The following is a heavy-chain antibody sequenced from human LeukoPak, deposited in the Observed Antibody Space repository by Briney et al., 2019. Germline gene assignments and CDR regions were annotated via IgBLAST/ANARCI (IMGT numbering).Heavy chain of an antibody. Sequence: GASLKISCKGSGYRFTSYWIGWVRPMPGKGLEWMGIIYPGDSDTRYSPSFQGQVTISADKSISTAYLQWSSLKASDTAMYYCARGPHYYDSSGTLHYYYYYYMDVWGKGTTVTVSS. CDR2: IYPGDSDT. J-gene: IGHJ6*03. V-gene: IGHV5-51*01. CDR1: GYRFTSYW. CDR3: ARGPHYYDSSGTLHYYYYYYMDV. D-gene: IGHD3-22*01.